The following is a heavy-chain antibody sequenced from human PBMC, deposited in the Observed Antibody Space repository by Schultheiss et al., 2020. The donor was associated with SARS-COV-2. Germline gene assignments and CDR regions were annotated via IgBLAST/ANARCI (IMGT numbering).Heavy chain of an antibody. J-gene: IGHJ4*02. CDR2: ISSSSSTI. D-gene: IGHD1-1*01. V-gene: IGHV3-48*04. CDR3: ATDPPTGIPFDC. Sequence: GGSLRLSCAASGFTFSSYSMNWVRQAPGKGLEWVSYISSSSSTIYYADSVKGRFTISRDNAKNSLYLQMNSLRVEDTAIYYCATDPPTGIPFDCWGQGTLVTVSS. CDR1: GFTFSSYS.